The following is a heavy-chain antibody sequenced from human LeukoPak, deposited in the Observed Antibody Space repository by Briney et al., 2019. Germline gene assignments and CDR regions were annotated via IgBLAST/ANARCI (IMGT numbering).Heavy chain of an antibody. CDR1: GLTFSNYG. V-gene: IGHV3-30*03. J-gene: IGHJ4*02. Sequence: GGSLRLSCAASGLTFSNYGMHWVRQAPGKGLEWVAVISHSGGDKYYADSLKGRFTISRDNSKNALFLQMNSLRAEDTAVYYCARDRYYESSGYYYSDYWGQGSLVTVSS. CDR3: ARDRYYESSGYYYSDY. D-gene: IGHD3-22*01. CDR2: ISHSGGDK.